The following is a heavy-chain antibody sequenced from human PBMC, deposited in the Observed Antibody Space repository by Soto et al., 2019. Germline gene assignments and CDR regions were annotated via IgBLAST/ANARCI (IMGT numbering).Heavy chain of an antibody. CDR3: ARHPDMVASHFDS. CDR1: GGSISDCY. CDR2: IYYSGST. V-gene: IGHV4-59*08. Sequence: SETLSLTCTVSGGSISDCYWSWIRQPPGKGLEWIGYIYYSGSTNYNPSLKSRVAISVETSKNQFSLKLSSVIASDTTVYYCARHPDMVASHFDSWGQGTLVTVSS. J-gene: IGHJ4*02. D-gene: IGHD5-12*01.